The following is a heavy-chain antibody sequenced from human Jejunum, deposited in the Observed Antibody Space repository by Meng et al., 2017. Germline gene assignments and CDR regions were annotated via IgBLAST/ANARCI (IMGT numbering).Heavy chain of an antibody. D-gene: IGHD1-14*01. V-gene: IGHV4-34*01. CDR2: INPSGST. J-gene: IGHJ4*02. CDR3: TRGTDRAKSGDY. CDR1: GGSSSGFY. Sequence: AQHQEWGAGLLKPSDTLSVSCDVYGGSSSGFYLRWIRQPPGKGLEWIGEINPSGSTDYNPSIKSRLTISLDTSKNQFSLSLNSATAADTGIYYCTRGTDRAKSGDYWGQGTLVTVSS.